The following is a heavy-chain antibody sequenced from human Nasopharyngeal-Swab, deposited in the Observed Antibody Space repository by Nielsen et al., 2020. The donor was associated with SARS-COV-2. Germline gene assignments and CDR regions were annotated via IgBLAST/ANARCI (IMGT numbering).Heavy chain of an antibody. D-gene: IGHD5-12*01. Sequence: ASVKVSCKASGYIFADYGITWVRQAPGQGLEWMGWISGYNDKINYAQKFQGRVTMTTDTSTNTAYMELRSLRSDDTAVYYCARGFIVATIFHYYYYMDVWGKGTTVTVSS. V-gene: IGHV1-18*01. CDR1: GYIFADYG. J-gene: IGHJ6*03. CDR2: ISGYNDKI. CDR3: ARGFIVATIFHYYYYMDV.